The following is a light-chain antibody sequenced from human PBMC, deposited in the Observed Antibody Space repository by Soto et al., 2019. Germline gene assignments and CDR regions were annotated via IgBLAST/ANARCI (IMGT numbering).Light chain of an antibody. CDR1: QSIRGA. J-gene: IGKJ1*01. CDR2: GAS. V-gene: IGKV3-15*01. Sequence: EIVTTQSPATFSVSPGVIATLSCRASQSIRGALAWYQQKPGQAPRLLIYGASTRATSFPARFSGSGSGTDFTLTISSLQSEDFAVYYCQQYNNWPWTFGQGTKVDIK. CDR3: QQYNNWPWT.